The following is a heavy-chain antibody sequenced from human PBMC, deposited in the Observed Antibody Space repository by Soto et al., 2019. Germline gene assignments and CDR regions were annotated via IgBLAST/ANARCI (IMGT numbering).Heavy chain of an antibody. CDR1: GGSISSHP. J-gene: IGHJ4*02. Sequence: QVQLQESGPGLVKPSETLSLTCTVSGGSISSHPWSWIRQAPGKGLEWIGYIYNSGRTIYNPSFRSRVTILLAKPKDQFTLNLGSVTAADTAIYYCAGDIPSGSYRFAYWGQGTLVTVSS. V-gene: IGHV4-59*08. CDR2: IYNSGRT. CDR3: AGDIPSGSYRFAY. D-gene: IGHD1-26*01.